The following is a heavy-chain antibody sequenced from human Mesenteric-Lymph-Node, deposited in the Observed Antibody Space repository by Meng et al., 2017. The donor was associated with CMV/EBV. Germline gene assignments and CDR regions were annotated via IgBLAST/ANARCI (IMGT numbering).Heavy chain of an antibody. CDR3: AKARDYDFWSGYYTPDY. J-gene: IGHJ4*02. V-gene: IGHV3-30*02. CDR2: IRYDGSNK. CDR1: GFTFSSYG. D-gene: IGHD3-3*01. Sequence: LSLTCAASGFTFSSYGMHWVRQAPGKGLEWVAFIRYDGSNKYYADSVKGRFTISRDNSKNTLYLQMNSLRAEDTAVYYCAKARDYDFWSGYYTPDYWGQGTLVTVSS.